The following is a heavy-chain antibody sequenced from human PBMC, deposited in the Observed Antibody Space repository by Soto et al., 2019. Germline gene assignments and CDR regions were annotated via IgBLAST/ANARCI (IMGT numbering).Heavy chain of an antibody. J-gene: IGHJ4*02. CDR1: GGSISNYY. CDR3: AKVQAEVYGSYFLDY. Sequence: PSETLSLTCTVSGGSISNYYWSWIRQPPGRGLEWIGHIFYSGSTNYNPALKSRVTISRDNSKNTLYLQMNSLRVEDTAVYYCAKVQAEVYGSYFLDYWGQGALVTVSS. V-gene: IGHV4-59*12. D-gene: IGHD1-26*01. CDR2: IFYSGST.